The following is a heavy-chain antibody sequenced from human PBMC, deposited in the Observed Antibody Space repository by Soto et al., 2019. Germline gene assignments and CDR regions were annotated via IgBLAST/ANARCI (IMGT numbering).Heavy chain of an antibody. D-gene: IGHD6-19*01. CDR1: GYTFTSYA. Sequence: QVQLVQSGAEVKKPGASVKVSCKASGYTFTSYAMHWVRQAPGQRLEWMGWINAGNGNTKYSQKFQGRVTITRDTSASTADTELSSVRSEETAVYYCAGGKGGWYDSGDFDIWGQGKMVTVCS. J-gene: IGHJ3*02. V-gene: IGHV1-3*01. CDR2: INAGNGNT. CDR3: AGGKGGWYDSGDFDI.